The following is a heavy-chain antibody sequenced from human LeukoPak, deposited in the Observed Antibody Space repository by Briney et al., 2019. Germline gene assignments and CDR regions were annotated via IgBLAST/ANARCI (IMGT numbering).Heavy chain of an antibody. Sequence: ASVKVSCKASGYTFTSYGISWVRQAPGQGLEWMGVIDPSAGSATYAQKFQGRVTMTRDTATSTVYMELSSLRSEDTAVYYCARALYASSNIKVPFDVWGKGTTVTVSS. CDR1: GYTFTSYG. D-gene: IGHD3-22*01. CDR2: IDPSAGSA. V-gene: IGHV1-46*01. J-gene: IGHJ6*04. CDR3: ARALYASSNIKVPFDV.